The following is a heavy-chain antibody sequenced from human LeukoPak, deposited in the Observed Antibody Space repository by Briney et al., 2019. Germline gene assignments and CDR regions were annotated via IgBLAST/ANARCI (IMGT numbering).Heavy chain of an antibody. CDR2: ISGSGGST. J-gene: IGHJ5*02. D-gene: IGHD3-22*01. CDR1: GFTFSSYA. Sequence: PGGSLRLSCAASGFTFSSYAMSWVRQAPGKGLEWVSAISGSGGSTYYADSVKGWFTISRDNSKNTLYLQMNSLRAEDTAVYYCAKNRYITMIVVVNGGDWFDPWGQGTLVTVSS. CDR3: AKNRYITMIVVVNGGDWFDP. V-gene: IGHV3-23*01.